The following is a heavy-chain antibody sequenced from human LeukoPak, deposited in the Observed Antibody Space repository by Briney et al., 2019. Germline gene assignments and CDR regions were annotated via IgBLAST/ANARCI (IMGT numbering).Heavy chain of an antibody. J-gene: IGHJ3*02. Sequence: RGGSLRLSCAASGFTFDDYAMHWVRQAPGKGVEGGSGISWDSGSIDYADSVKGRFTISRDNAKNSLYLQMHSLRAEDTALYYCAKALVVVAAWGGAFDIWGQGTMVTVSS. V-gene: IGHV3-9*01. D-gene: IGHD2-15*01. CDR1: GFTFDDYA. CDR3: AKALVVVAAWGGAFDI. CDR2: ISWDSGSI.